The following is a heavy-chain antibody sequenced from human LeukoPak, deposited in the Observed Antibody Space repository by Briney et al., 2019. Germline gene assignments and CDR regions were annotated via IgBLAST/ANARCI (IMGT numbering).Heavy chain of an antibody. CDR1: GYSISSGYY. J-gene: IGHJ4*02. Sequence: SETLSLTCAVSGYSISSGYYWSWIRQPPGKGLEWIGYIYYSGSTYYNPSLKSRVTISVDTSKNQFSLKLSSVTAADTAVYYCARLKQWLVSIDYWGQGTLVTVSS. CDR2: IYYSGST. CDR3: ARLKQWLVSIDY. V-gene: IGHV4-30-4*08. D-gene: IGHD6-19*01.